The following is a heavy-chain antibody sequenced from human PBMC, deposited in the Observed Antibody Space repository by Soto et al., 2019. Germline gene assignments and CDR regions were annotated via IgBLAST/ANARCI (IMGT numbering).Heavy chain of an antibody. D-gene: IGHD5-18*01. Sequence: QVQLQESGPGLVKPSQTLSLTCTVSGGSINSGGYCWSWIRQHPGKGLDWIGCISYGGSTSYNPSLKSRVTISVDTSKNQCSLKLTSVTAADTAVYYCSSGILVWGQGALSTVSS. CDR1: GGSINSGGYC. CDR2: ISYGGST. V-gene: IGHV4-31*03. J-gene: IGHJ1*01. CDR3: SSGILV.